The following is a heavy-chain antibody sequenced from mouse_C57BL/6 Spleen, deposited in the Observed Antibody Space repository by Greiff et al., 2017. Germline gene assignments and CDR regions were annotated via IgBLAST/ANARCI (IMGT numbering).Heavy chain of an antibody. V-gene: IGHV1-42*01. CDR1: GYSFTGYY. CDR2: INPSTGGT. Sequence: EVKLMESGPELVKPGASVKISCKASGYSFTGYYMNWVKQSPEKSLEWIGEINPSTGGTTYNQKFKAKATLTVDKSSSTAYMQLKSLTSEDSAVYYCARSRTDNFDYWGQGTTLTVSS. J-gene: IGHJ2*01. CDR3: ARSRTDNFDY.